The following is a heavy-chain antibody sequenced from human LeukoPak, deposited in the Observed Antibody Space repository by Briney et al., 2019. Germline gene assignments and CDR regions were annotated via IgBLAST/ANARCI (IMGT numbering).Heavy chain of an antibody. CDR1: GGSISSYY. CDR2: IYYSGST. CDR3: ARLYSGSYEGAFDI. Sequence: SETLSLTCTVSGGSISSYYWSWIRQPQGQGLEWIGYIYYSGSTNYNPSLKSRATISVDTSRNQFSLKRSSVTAAATAVYYCARLYSGSYEGAFDIWGPGTMVTVSS. V-gene: IGHV4-59*08. J-gene: IGHJ3*02. D-gene: IGHD1-26*01.